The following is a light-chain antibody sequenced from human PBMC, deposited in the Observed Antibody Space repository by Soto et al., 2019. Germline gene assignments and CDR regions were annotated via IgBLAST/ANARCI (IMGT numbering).Light chain of an antibody. Sequence: QSVLTQPPSASGSPGQSVAISCTGTSSDVGGYNYVSWYQQHPGKAPKLMIYEVNKRPSGVPDRFSGSKSGNTASLTVSGLQAEDEADYYCCSYSSSSTRLVFGTGTKVTVL. CDR1: SSDVGGYNY. V-gene: IGLV2-8*01. CDR2: EVN. CDR3: CSYSSSSTRLV. J-gene: IGLJ1*01.